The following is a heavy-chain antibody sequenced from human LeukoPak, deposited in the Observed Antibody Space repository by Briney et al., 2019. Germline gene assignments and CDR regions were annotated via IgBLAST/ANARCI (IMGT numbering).Heavy chain of an antibody. V-gene: IGHV3-21*01. CDR3: ARDGNEGFDY. CDR1: GFTFSSHG. J-gene: IGHJ4*02. CDR2: ISSSSSYI. Sequence: GGSLRLSCAASGFTFSSHGMHWVRQAPGKGLEWVSSISSSSSYIYYADSVKGRFTISRDNAKNSLYLQMNSLRAEDTAVYYCARDGNEGFDYWGQGTLVTVSS. D-gene: IGHD1-1*01.